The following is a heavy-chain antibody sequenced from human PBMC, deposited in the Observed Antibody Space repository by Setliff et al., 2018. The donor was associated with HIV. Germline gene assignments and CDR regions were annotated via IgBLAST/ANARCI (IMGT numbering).Heavy chain of an antibody. V-gene: IGHV3-30*02. CDR3: ARGVPGICSGGTCYLEY. D-gene: IGHD2-15*01. CDR2: IRHDGINE. Sequence: GGSLRLSCAASGFTFSSYGMHWVRQAPGKGLEWVTFIRHDGINEDYRDSVKGRFSVSRDNSKNTVFLQMNSLRVEDTALYYCARGVPGICSGGTCYLEYWGQGALVTVSA. J-gene: IGHJ4*02. CDR1: GFTFSSYG.